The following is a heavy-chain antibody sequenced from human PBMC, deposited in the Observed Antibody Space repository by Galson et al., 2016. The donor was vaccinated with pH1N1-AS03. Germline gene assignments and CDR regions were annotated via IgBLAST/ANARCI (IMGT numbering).Heavy chain of an antibody. CDR1: GFAFSDYT. V-gene: IGHV3-30-3*02. CDR2: TSYNGRNK. Sequence: SLRLSCAASGFAFSDYTMHWVRQAPGKGPEWVAVTSYNGRNKYYTDSVQGRFSISRDNSKNTLHLQMISLRDEDTAVHFCARSPSSAWHNFDYWGQGALVVVST. D-gene: IGHD6-19*01. CDR3: ARSPSSAWHNFDY. J-gene: IGHJ4*02.